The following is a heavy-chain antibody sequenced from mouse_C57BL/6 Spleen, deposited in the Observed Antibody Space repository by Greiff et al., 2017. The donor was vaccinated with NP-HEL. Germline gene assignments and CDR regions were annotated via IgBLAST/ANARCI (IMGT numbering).Heavy chain of an antibody. CDR3: AREMVTTALDY. V-gene: IGHV1-82*01. J-gene: IGHJ2*01. CDR1: GYAFSSSW. Sequence: VQLQQSGPELVKPGASVKISCKASGYAFSSSWMNWVKQRPGKGLEWIGRIYPGDGDTNYNGKFKGKATLTADKSSSTAYMQLSSLTSEDSAVYFCAREMVTTALDYWGQGTTLTVSS. CDR2: IYPGDGDT. D-gene: IGHD2-2*01.